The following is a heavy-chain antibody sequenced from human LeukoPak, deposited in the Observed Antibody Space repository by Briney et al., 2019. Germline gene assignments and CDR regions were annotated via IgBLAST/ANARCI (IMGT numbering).Heavy chain of an antibody. J-gene: IGHJ4*02. V-gene: IGHV3-23*01. CDR2: ISSSGGST. CDR3: ANIQLGIVVVPAASYFDY. CDR1: GFTFSSYA. D-gene: IGHD2-2*03. Sequence: SGGSLRLSCAASGFTFSSYAMYWVRQAPGKGLEWVSAISSSGGSTYYADSVKGRFTISRDNSKNTLYLQMNSLRAEDTAVYYCANIQLGIVVVPAASYFDYWGQGTLVTVSS.